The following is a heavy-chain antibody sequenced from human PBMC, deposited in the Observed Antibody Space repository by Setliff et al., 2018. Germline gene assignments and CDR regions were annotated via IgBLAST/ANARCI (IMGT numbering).Heavy chain of an antibody. Sequence: ASVKVSCKASAYIFSSYGISWVRQAPGQGLEWMAWVSDNNGNTNYAKSFQGRVTMNTDTSTSTAYMELGSLTSDDTAVYYCARDRKSSPEHYYFDYWGQGTLVTVSS. CDR1: AYIFSSYG. V-gene: IGHV1-18*01. CDR3: ARDRKSSPEHYYFDY. CDR2: VSDNNGNT. J-gene: IGHJ4*02.